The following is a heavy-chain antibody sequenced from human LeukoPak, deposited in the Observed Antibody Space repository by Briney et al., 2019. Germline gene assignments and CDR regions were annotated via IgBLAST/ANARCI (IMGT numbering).Heavy chain of an antibody. CDR3: ARGEDIVATLGYYFDY. V-gene: IGHV3-7*01. Sequence: QPGGSLRLSCAASEFTFSNFWMTWVRQSPGKGLEWVANINRDGSVRNYVDSVEGRFTISRDNAKNSLYLQMNSLRAEDTAVYYCARGEDIVATLGYYFDYWGQGTLVTVSS. J-gene: IGHJ4*02. CDR2: INRDGSVR. D-gene: IGHD5-12*01. CDR1: EFTFSNFW.